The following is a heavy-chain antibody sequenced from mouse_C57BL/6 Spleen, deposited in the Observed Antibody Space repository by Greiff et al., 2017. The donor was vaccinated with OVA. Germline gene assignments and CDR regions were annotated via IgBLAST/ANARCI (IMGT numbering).Heavy chain of an antibody. Sequence: EVNLVESEGGLVQPGSSMKLSCTASGFTFSDYYMAWVRQVPEKGLEWVANINYDGSSTYYLDSLKSRFIISRDNAKNILYLQMSSLKSEDTATYYCARDLRGYFDYWGQGTTLTVSS. J-gene: IGHJ2*01. CDR3: ARDLRGYFDY. CDR2: INYDGSST. CDR1: GFTFSDYY. V-gene: IGHV5-16*01.